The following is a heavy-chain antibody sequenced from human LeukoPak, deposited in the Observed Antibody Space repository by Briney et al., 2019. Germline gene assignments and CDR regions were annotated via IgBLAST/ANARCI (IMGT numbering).Heavy chain of an antibody. J-gene: IGHJ4*02. Sequence: GESLKISCKGSGYSFTSYWIGWVRQMPGKGLEWMGIIYPGDSDTRYSPSFQGQVTISADKSISTAYLPWSSLKASDTAMYYCARLVGYYYDSSGYSDYWGQGTLVTVSS. D-gene: IGHD3-22*01. CDR2: IYPGDSDT. CDR1: GYSFTSYW. V-gene: IGHV5-51*01. CDR3: ARLVGYYYDSSGYSDY.